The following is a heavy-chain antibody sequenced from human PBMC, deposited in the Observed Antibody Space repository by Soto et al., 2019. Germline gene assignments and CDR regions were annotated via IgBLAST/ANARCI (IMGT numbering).Heavy chain of an antibody. CDR1: GGTFSSYA. Sequence: QVQLVQSGAEVKKPGSSVKVSCKASGGTFSSYAISWVRQAPGQGLEWMGGIIPIFGTANYAQKFQGRVTITADESTSTAYMERSSLRSEDTAVYYCARDRHDILTGYSFYYYGMDVWGQGTTVTVSS. J-gene: IGHJ6*02. D-gene: IGHD3-9*01. V-gene: IGHV1-69*12. CDR2: IIPIFGTA. CDR3: ARDRHDILTGYSFYYYGMDV.